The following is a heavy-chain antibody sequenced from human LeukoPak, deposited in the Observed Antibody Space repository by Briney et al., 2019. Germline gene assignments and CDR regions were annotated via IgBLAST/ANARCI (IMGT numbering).Heavy chain of an antibody. CDR1: GFTFSSYS. J-gene: IGHJ1*01. V-gene: IGHV3-21*01. CDR3: ASIPNEH. D-gene: IGHD2-21*01. CDR2: ISSSSSDI. Sequence: GGSLRLSWAASGFTFSSYSMNWVRQAPGKGLEWVSSISSSSSDIYYADSVKGRFTISRDNAKNSLYLKMNSLRAEDTAVYYCASIPNEHWGQGTLVTVSS.